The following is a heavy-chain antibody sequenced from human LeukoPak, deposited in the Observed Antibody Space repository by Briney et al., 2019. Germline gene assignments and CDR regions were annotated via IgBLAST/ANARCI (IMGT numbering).Heavy chain of an antibody. Sequence: GGSLRLSCAASGFTFSSYEMSWVRQAPGKGLEWVSYISSSGSTIYYADSVKGRFTISRDNAKNSLYLQMNSLRAEDTAVYYCARDPGVYGDCEGNWGQGTLVTVSS. CDR1: GFTFSSYE. CDR2: ISSSGSTI. D-gene: IGHD4-17*01. V-gene: IGHV3-48*03. J-gene: IGHJ4*02. CDR3: ARDPGVYGDCEGN.